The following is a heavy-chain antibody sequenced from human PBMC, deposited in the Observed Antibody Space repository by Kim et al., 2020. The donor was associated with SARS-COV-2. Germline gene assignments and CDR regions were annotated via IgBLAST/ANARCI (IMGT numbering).Heavy chain of an antibody. CDR2: INGGGDKE. D-gene: IGHD3-10*02. Sequence: GGSLRLSCTASGLTFRNYAMSWVRRAPGKGLQWVSAINGGGDKEYYADFVKGRFSVSRDNARNTMYLQMNYLTADDTATYYCSNGNRVYGEISHDYWGQGTLVTVSS. CDR1: GLTFRNYA. CDR3: SNGNRVYGEISHDY. V-gene: IGHV3-23*01. J-gene: IGHJ4*02.